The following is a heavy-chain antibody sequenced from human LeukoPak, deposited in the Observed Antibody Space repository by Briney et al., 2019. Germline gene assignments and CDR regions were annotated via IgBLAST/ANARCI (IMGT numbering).Heavy chain of an antibody. CDR3: ARDQRRHHEGHYSYYYIDV. V-gene: IGHV1-18*01. CDR2: ISAYNGNT. J-gene: IGHJ6*03. Sequence: GASVKVSCKASGYTFTSYGISWVRQAPGQGLEWMGWISAYNGNTNYAQKLQGRVTMTTDTSTSTAYMELRSLRSDDTAVYYCARDQRRHHEGHYSYYYIDVWGKGTTVTVSS. D-gene: IGHD2-21*01. CDR1: GYTFTSYG.